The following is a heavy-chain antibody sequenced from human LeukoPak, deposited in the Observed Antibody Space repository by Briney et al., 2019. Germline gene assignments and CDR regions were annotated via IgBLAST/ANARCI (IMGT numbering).Heavy chain of an antibody. CDR1: GGSFTDFY. CDR3: ARDEDGIIVA. CDR2: IDQSGTS. V-gene: IGHV4-34*01. D-gene: IGHD1-26*01. J-gene: IGHJ5*02. Sequence: SETLSLTCAVYGGSFTDFYWTWIRQSPGEGLEWIGEIDQSGTSRYNPSLKGRVTISRDTSKKQFSLKMRAVTAADTAIYYCARDEDGIIVAWGQGARVTVS.